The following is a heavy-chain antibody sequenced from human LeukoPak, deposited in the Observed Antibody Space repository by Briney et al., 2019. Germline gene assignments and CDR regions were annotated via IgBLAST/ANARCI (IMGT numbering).Heavy chain of an antibody. D-gene: IGHD3-22*01. V-gene: IGHV3-53*01. J-gene: IGHJ4*02. CDR2: IYSGGST. CDR1: GFTVSSNY. CDR3: ARDSDSSGYDY. Sequence: GGSLRLSCAASGFTVSSNYMSWVRQAPGKGLEWVSVIYSGGSTYYADSVKGRLTISRDNSKNTLYLQMNSLRAEDTAVYYCARDSDSSGYDYWGQGTLVTVSS.